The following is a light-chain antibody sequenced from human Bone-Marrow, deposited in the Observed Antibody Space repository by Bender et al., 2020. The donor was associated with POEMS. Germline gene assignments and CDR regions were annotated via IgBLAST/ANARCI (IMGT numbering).Light chain of an antibody. CDR1: GSNIGGYP. V-gene: IGLV1-44*01. CDR3: VAWDASLNGWV. Sequence: QSVLTQPPSVSGTPGQRVTISCSGSGSNIGGYPVNWYQQLPGTAPKLLMYRNNHRASGVPDRFSGSKSGTSASLAITGLQSDDEAIYFCVAWDASLNGWVFGGGTKLTVL. CDR2: RNN. J-gene: IGLJ3*02.